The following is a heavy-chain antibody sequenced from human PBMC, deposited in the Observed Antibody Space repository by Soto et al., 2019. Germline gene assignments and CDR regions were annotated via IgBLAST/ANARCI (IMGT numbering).Heavy chain of an antibody. CDR2: ITTGKYT. Sequence: GGSLRLSCVASGFTFSDYHMGWLRQAPGKGLEWVSYITTGKYTNYPDSMRGRVAISRDNAESSVYLQMSSLRVEDTAVYYCARRVDSADSSAVGERAFDLWGQGTMVTVSS. CDR3: ARRVDSADSSAVGERAFDL. V-gene: IGHV3-11*03. J-gene: IGHJ3*01. D-gene: IGHD3-22*01. CDR1: GFTFSDYH.